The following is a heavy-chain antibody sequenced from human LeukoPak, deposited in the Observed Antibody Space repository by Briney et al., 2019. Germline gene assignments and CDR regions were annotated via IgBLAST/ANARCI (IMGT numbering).Heavy chain of an antibody. CDR3: AGEKNGYFDY. CDR2: IIPIFGTA. V-gene: IGHV1-69*05. CDR1: GGTFSSYA. D-gene: IGHD2-8*01. J-gene: IGHJ4*02. Sequence: GASVKVSCKASGGTFSSYAISWVRQAPGQGLEWMGRIIPIFGTANYAQKFQGRVTITTDESTSTAYMELSSLRSEDTAVYYCAGEKNGYFDYWGQGTLVTVSS.